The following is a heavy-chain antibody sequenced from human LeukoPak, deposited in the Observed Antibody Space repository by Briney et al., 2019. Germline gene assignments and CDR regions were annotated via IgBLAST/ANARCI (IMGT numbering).Heavy chain of an antibody. CDR2: INHSGST. CDR3: ARGTGAGMPSNFDY. D-gene: IGHD2-2*01. CDR1: GGSFSGYY. Sequence: SETLSLTCAVYGGSFSGYYWSWIRQPPGKGLEWIGEINHSGSTNYNPSLKSRVTISVDTSKNQFSLKLSSVTAADTAVYYCARGTGAGMPSNFDYWGQGTLVTVSS. V-gene: IGHV4-34*01. J-gene: IGHJ4*02.